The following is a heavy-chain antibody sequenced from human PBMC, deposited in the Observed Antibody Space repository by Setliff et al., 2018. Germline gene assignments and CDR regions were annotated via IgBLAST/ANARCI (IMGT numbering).Heavy chain of an antibody. CDR3: ARGPRSGLYIGHGWDFDY. V-gene: IGHV3-53*01. J-gene: IGHJ4*02. D-gene: IGHD5-12*01. CDR1: GFTVSGNN. CDR2: IYTGGRT. Sequence: PAGSLRLSCVGSGFTVSGNNMNWVRQAPGKGLEWVSAIYTGGRTDSADSVKGRFTISRDGSKNTLYLQMNNLRVEDTAVYYCARGPRSGLYIGHGWDFDYWGQGTLVTVSS.